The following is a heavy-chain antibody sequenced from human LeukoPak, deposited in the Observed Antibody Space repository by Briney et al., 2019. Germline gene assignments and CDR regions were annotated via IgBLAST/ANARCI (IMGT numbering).Heavy chain of an antibody. CDR1: GGSISSGNYY. J-gene: IGHJ4*02. V-gene: IGHV4-39*01. D-gene: IGHD1-7*01. Sequence: PSETLSLTCTVSGGSISSGNYYWGWVRQPPGKGLEWIGSMYYSESTYYNPSLQSRVTISVDTSKNQFSLKLRSVTAADTAVYYCGRPHNWNYPYYFDYWGQGTLVTVSS. CDR2: MYYSEST. CDR3: GRPHNWNYPYYFDY.